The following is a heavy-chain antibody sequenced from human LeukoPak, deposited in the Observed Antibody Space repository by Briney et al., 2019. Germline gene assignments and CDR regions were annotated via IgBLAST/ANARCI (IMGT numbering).Heavy chain of an antibody. CDR2: ITGDGSST. J-gene: IGHJ2*01. CDR1: GFTFSGYW. D-gene: IGHD4-17*01. V-gene: IGHV3-74*01. Sequence: GGSLRLSCAASGFTFSGYWMHWVRHAPGKGLVWVSRITGDGSSTTYADSVKGRFTISRDNAKNTVFLQMISLRAEDTAVYYCARDTGWYFDLWGRGTLVTVSS. CDR3: ARDTGWYFDL.